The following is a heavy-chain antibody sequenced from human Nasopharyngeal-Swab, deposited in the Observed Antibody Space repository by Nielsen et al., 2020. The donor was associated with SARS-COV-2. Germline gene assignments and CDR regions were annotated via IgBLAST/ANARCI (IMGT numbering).Heavy chain of an antibody. V-gene: IGHV4-31*03. CDR3: ARGLDHFYYDMDV. CDR1: GGSVSSGGYY. J-gene: IGHJ6*02. Sequence: SETLSLTCTVSGGSVSSGGYYWSWIRQHPGKGLEWIGYIYYSGSTYYNPSLKSRVTISIDTSKNQFSLNLSSVTAADTAVYYCARGLDHFYYDMDVWGQGTTVTASS. CDR2: IYYSGST.